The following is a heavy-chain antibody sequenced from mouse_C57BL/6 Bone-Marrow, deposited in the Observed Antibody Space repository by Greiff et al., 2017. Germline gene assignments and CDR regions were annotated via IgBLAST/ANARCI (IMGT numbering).Heavy chain of an antibody. CDR2: INPNNGGT. V-gene: IGHV1-18*01. D-gene: IGHD1-1*01. CDR1: GYTFTDYN. J-gene: IGHJ4*01. Sequence: EVQLQQSGPELVKPGASVKIPCKASGYTFTDYNMDWVKQSHGKSLEWIGDINPNNGGTIYNQKFKGKATLTVDKSSSTAYMELRSLTSEDTAVYDCARNYGSSFYYAMDYWGQGTSVTVSS. CDR3: ARNYGSSFYYAMDY.